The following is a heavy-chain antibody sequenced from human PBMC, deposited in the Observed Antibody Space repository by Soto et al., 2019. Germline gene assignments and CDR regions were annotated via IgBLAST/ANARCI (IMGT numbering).Heavy chain of an antibody. CDR3: ARGGYSGLSY. Sequence: QVQLQQWGAGLLKPSETLSLTCAVYGGSFSGYYWSWIRQSPGKGLEWIGEINHSGSTNYNPSLKSRVTISVDKSKNQFSLKLSSVTAADTAVYYCARGGYSGLSYWGQGTLVTVSS. CDR2: INHSGST. CDR1: GGSFSGYY. V-gene: IGHV4-34*01. D-gene: IGHD6-13*01. J-gene: IGHJ4*02.